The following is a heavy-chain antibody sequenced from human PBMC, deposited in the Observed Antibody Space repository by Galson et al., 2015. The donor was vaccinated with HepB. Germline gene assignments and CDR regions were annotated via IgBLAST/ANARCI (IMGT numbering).Heavy chain of an antibody. V-gene: IGHV3-23*01. J-gene: IGHJ4*02. Sequence: SLRLSCAASGIDFAGYLMAWVRHAPGKGLEWVSTITATSSNIYYADSVKGRFTVSRHNSKKEMYLQMDNLRVEDSAIYYCGQRDYVARGYWGPGTWVTVSS. CDR3: GQRDYVARGY. CDR2: ITATSSNI. CDR1: GIDFAGYL. D-gene: IGHD3-10*02.